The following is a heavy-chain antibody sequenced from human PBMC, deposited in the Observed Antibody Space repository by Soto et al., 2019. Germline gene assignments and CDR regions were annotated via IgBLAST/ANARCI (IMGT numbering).Heavy chain of an antibody. Sequence: QITLKESGPPRVKPTQTLTLTCTFSGFSLSTSGVGVGWIRQPPGKALEWLALIYWDDDKRYSPSLKSRLTITKDTSKNQVVLTITIMDPVDTARYYCAHSSSWGGSFDYWGQGTLVTVSS. V-gene: IGHV2-5*02. D-gene: IGHD6-13*01. CDR2: IYWDDDK. CDR1: GFSLSTSGVG. J-gene: IGHJ4*02. CDR3: AHSSSWGGSFDY.